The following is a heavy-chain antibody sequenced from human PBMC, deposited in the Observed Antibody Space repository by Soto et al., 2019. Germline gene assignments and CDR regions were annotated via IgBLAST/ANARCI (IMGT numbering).Heavy chain of an antibody. CDR3: ARAFVVTAIQDYFDY. D-gene: IGHD2-21*02. V-gene: IGHV1-69*13. Sequence: SVKVSCKASGGTFSSYAISWVRQAPGQGLEWMGGIIPIFGTANYAQKFQGRVTITADESTSTAYMELSSLRSEDTAVYYCARAFVVTAIQDYFDYWGQGTLVTVSS. CDR1: GGTFSSYA. J-gene: IGHJ4*02. CDR2: IIPIFGTA.